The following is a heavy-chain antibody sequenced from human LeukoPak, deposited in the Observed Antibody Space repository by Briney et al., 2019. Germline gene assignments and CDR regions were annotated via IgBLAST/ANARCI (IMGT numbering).Heavy chain of an antibody. Sequence: GGSLRLSCAASGFTFRSYAMNWVRQAPGKGLEWVSVIIDTGGSTYYAASVKGRFTISRDNSKNTLYLQMNSLRAEDTAVYYCAKTYYSDSFAYWGQGTLVTVSS. J-gene: IGHJ4*02. D-gene: IGHD3-22*01. CDR3: AKTYYSDSFAY. V-gene: IGHV3-23*01. CDR2: IIDTGGST. CDR1: GFTFRSYA.